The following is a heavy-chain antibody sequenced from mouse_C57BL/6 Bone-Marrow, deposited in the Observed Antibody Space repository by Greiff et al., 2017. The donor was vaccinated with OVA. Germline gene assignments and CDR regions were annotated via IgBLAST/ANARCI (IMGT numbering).Heavy chain of an antibody. CDR3: STVVGSY. V-gene: IGHV1-85*01. J-gene: IGHJ2*01. CDR2: IYPRDGST. Sequence: QVQLQQSGPELVKPGASVKLSCKASGYTFTSYEINWVKQRPGQGLEWIGRIYPRDGSTKYNEKFKGKATLTVDTSPSTAYMELHSLTSEDSAVYFCSTVVGSYWGQGTTLTVSS. D-gene: IGHD1-1*01. CDR1: GYTFTSYE.